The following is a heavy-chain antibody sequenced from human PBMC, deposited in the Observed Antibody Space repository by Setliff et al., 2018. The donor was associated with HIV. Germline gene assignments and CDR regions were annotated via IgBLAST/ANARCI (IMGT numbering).Heavy chain of an antibody. CDR1: GYAFTSYG. D-gene: IGHD3-3*01. CDR2: IGVYNGNT. J-gene: IGHJ5*01. CDR3: ARAPPINFWSGYYTGPQGWFDS. V-gene: IGHV1-18*01. Sequence: VKVSCKASGYAFTSYGISWVRQAPGQGLEWMGWIGVYNGNTNYAQKLQGRITLTIDTVTTTAYMDLRSLTSDDTAMYYCARAPPINFWSGYYTGPQGWFDSWGQGSLVTVSS.